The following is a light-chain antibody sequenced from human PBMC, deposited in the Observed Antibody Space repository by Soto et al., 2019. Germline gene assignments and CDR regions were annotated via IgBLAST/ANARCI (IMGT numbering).Light chain of an antibody. J-gene: IGKJ5*01. CDR2: DTS. CDR3: HQRNK. V-gene: IGKV3-11*01. Sequence: EIVLTQSPGTLSLPPGDGATVSCRAGQTVPSNYVAWYQQKPGQPPRLLIYDTSNRATGIPARFSGSRSGTDFTLTISSLEPEDFGVYFCHQRNKFGQGTRLEIK. CDR1: QTVPSNY.